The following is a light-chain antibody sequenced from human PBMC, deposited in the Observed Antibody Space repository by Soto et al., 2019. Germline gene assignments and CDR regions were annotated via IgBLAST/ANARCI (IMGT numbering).Light chain of an antibody. CDR2: DAS. J-gene: IGKJ2*01. CDR1: QSVSSSY. Sequence: EIVVTQSPGTMSLSTGERATLSCRASQSVSSSYLAWYQHKPGQAPRLLIYDASIRATGIPDRFSGSGAGTDFTLTISRLEPEVFALFYCHHYGSSPAFGQGTKLEIK. V-gene: IGKV3-20*01. CDR3: HHYGSSPA.